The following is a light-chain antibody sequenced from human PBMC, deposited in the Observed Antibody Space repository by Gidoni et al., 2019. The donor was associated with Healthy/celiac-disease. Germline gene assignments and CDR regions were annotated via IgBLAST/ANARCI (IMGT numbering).Light chain of an antibody. CDR1: DIIYSY. J-gene: IGKJ4*01. CDR3: KQSYSFTRT. Sequence: IQMTQSPSSLSASVGDRVTITCRAGDIIYSYLSWYQQKPGIAPKPLIYAVYSLQSGVPSRFSGSGSGTDFILTISSLKPEEFATYYCKQSYSFTRTVXGXTKVESK. V-gene: IGKV1-39*01. CDR2: AVY.